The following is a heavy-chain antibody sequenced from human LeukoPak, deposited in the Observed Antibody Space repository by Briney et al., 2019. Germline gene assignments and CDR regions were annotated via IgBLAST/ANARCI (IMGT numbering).Heavy chain of an antibody. CDR3: ARLLYDFWSGYYTGDIGVDY. CDR2: IRYDGSDK. D-gene: IGHD3-3*01. J-gene: IGHJ4*02. CDR1: GFTLRGYG. V-gene: IGHV3-30*02. Sequence: GGSLRLSCAASGFTLRGYGMHWVRQAPGKGLEWVAFIRYDGSDKSYADSVKGRFTISRDNSENTLYLQINSLRVEDTAVYYCARLLYDFWSGYYTGDIGVDYWGQGTLVTVSS.